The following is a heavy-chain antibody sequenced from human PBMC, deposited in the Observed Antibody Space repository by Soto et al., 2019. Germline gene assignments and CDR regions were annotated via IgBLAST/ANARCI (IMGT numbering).Heavy chain of an antibody. V-gene: IGHV4-39*01. CDR2: IYYSGST. Sequence: QLQLQESGPGLVKPSETLSLTCTVSGGSISSSSYYWGWIRQPPGKGLEWIGSIYYSGSTYYNPSLKSRVTISVDTSKNQFSLKLSSVTAADTAVYYCARQSPGATGYFDLWGRGTLVTVSS. J-gene: IGHJ2*01. CDR1: GGSISSSSYY. D-gene: IGHD1-26*01. CDR3: ARQSPGATGYFDL.